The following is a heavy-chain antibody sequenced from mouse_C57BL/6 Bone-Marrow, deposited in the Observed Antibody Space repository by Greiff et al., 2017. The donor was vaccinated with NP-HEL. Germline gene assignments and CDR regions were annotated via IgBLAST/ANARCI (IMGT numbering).Heavy chain of an antibody. CDR3: ARHYGSSRYFDV. J-gene: IGHJ1*03. CDR2: LDPSDSYH. Sequence: QVQLQQPGAELVKPGASVTLSCKASGYTFTSYWMQWVKQRPGQGLEWIGELDPSDSYHNYNQKFKGKATLTVDTSSSTAYRQLSSLTSEDSAVYYCARHYGSSRYFDVWGTGTTVTVSS. V-gene: IGHV1-50*01. D-gene: IGHD1-1*01. CDR1: GYTFTSYW.